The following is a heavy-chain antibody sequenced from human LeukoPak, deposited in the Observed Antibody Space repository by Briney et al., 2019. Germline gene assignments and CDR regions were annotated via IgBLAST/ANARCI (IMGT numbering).Heavy chain of an antibody. Sequence: ASVKVSCKASGYTYTSYYTHSVRQAAGRGLDWMGIINPSGGSTSYAQKFQGGVTMTRDTSTSTVYMELSSLRSEDTAVYYCARDYYDSSGYYYFDYWGQGTLVTVSS. CDR1: GYTYTSYY. V-gene: IGHV1-46*01. CDR2: INPSGGST. J-gene: IGHJ4*02. CDR3: ARDYYDSSGYYYFDY. D-gene: IGHD3-22*01.